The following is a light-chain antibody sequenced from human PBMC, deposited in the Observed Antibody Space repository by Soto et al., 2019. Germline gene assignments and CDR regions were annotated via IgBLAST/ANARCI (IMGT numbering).Light chain of an antibody. V-gene: IGKV3-15*01. Sequence: EIVMTQSPASLSVSPGERATLSCRASQSVGTSLAWYRQKPGQAPSLLIYGASTRATGVPATFSGSGSGTEYTLTMSSLQSEGFALYYWQHYYRWPLTFGGGTKVEI. J-gene: IGKJ4*01. CDR3: QHYYRWPLT. CDR1: QSVGTS. CDR2: GAS.